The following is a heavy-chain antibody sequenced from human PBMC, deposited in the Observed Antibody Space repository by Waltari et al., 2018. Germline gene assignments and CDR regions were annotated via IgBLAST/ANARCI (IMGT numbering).Heavy chain of an antibody. Sequence: QVQLVQSGAEVKKPGASVKVSCKASGYTFTGYYMHWVRQAPGQGLEWMGRINPNSGGTNYAQKFQGRVTMTRDTYISTAYMELSRLRSDDTAVYYCARDPPGIAAAGPSWGQGTLVTVSS. CDR3: ARDPPGIAAAGPS. CDR1: GYTFTGYY. CDR2: INPNSGGT. J-gene: IGHJ5*02. D-gene: IGHD6-13*01. V-gene: IGHV1-2*06.